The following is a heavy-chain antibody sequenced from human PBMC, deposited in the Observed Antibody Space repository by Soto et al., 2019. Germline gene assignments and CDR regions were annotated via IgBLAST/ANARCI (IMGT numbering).Heavy chain of an antibody. CDR3: ATGPRNWGVDY. Sequence: QVQLVQSGAEVKKPGASVKVSCKAAAYTFTSYDINWVRQATGQDFEWMGWMNPNNGNTAYAQKFQGRDTMTRDTSKRTAFIELSSLTSEGTAVYYCATGPRNWGVDYWGQGTLVTVSS. CDR1: AYTFTSYD. CDR2: MNPNNGNT. J-gene: IGHJ4*02. V-gene: IGHV1-8*01. D-gene: IGHD7-27*01.